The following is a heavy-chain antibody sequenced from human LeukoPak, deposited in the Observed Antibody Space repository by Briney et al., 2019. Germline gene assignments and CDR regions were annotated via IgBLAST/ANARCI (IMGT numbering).Heavy chain of an antibody. CDR3: ARDGGYCSSTNCHLDY. Sequence: GGSLRRSCAASGFTFSSYSMNWVRQAPGKGLEWVSYISSSSSTIYYADSVKGRFIISRDNAKKSLYLHMNSLRDEDTAVYYCARDGGYCSSTNCHLDYWGQGTLVTVSS. CDR1: GFTFSSYS. V-gene: IGHV3-48*02. D-gene: IGHD2-2*01. J-gene: IGHJ4*02. CDR2: ISSSSSTI.